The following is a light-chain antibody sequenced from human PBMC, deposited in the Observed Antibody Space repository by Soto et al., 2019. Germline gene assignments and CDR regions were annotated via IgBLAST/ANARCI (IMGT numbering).Light chain of an antibody. CDR3: QQSYNSPPIT. CDR1: QDIFSS. J-gene: IGKJ5*01. Sequence: IQMTQSPSSLSASVGDSVTITCRAGQDIFSSLNWYQHKPGKAPKLLIYAASNLQTGVPSRFSGSGSGTDFTLTISSLQPEDFATYYCQQSYNSPPITFGQATRLEIK. CDR2: AAS. V-gene: IGKV1-39*01.